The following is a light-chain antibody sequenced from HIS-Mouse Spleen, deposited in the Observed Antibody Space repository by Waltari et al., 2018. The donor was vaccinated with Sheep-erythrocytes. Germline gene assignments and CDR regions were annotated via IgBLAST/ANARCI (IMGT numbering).Light chain of an antibody. CDR2: DVS. CDR3: CSYAGSYNHV. Sequence: QSALTQPRSVSGSPGQSVTISCTRTSSDVGGYNYLSWYQQHPGKAPKLMIYDVSKRPSGVPDRFSGYKSGNTAYLTISGLQAEDDADYYCCSYAGSYNHVFATGTKVTVL. V-gene: IGLV2-11*01. J-gene: IGLJ1*01. CDR1: SSDVGGYNY.